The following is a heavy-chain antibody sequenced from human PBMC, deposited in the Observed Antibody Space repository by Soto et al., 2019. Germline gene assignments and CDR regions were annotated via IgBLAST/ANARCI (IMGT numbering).Heavy chain of an antibody. Sequence: EVQVVESGGGLVQPGGSLRLSCVATGFTVDSNHISWVRQAPGKGLEWVAVMYSGGTTHYADSVKDRFTVSRDTSRNTLYLQMNSLRLEDTAVYYCAREGRGNWFDPWGQGTLVTVSS. D-gene: IGHD3-16*01. CDR2: MYSGGTT. J-gene: IGHJ5*02. V-gene: IGHV3-66*01. CDR3: AREGRGNWFDP. CDR1: GFTVDSNH.